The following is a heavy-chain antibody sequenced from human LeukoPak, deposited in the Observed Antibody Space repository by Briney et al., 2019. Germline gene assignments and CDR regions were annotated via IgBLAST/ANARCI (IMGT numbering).Heavy chain of an antibody. D-gene: IGHD6-19*01. V-gene: IGHV3-9*01. Sequence: PGRSLRLSCAASGFTFDDYAMHWVRQAPGKGLEWVAGISWNRDNIGYADSVKGRFTISRDNAKNTLFVQMNSLRAEDTALYFCAKDPRAVAGYYFDYWGQGILVTVSS. J-gene: IGHJ4*02. CDR2: ISWNRDNI. CDR3: AKDPRAVAGYYFDY. CDR1: GFTFDDYA.